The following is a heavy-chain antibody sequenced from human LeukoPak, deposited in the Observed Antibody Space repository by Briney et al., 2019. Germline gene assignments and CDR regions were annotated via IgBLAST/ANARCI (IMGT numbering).Heavy chain of an antibody. J-gene: IGHJ4*02. CDR1: GFTFSSYA. CDR2: ISGSGGST. D-gene: IGHD5/OR15-5a*01. CDR3: AKDVYPFLASSDY. V-gene: IGHV3-23*01. Sequence: PGGSLRLSCAASGFTFSSYAVSWVRQAPGKGLEWVSAISGSGGSTYYADSVKGRFTISRDNSKNTLYLQMNSLRAEDTAVYYCAKDVYPFLASSDYWGQGTLVTVSS.